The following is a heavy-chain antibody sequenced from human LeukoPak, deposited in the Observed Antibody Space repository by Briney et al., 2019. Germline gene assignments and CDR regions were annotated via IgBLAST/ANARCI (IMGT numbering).Heavy chain of an antibody. CDR3: TNSPRHSSSWANFDY. CDR2: ISGSGGST. V-gene: IGHV3-23*01. Sequence: GGSLRLSCAASGFTFSSYSMNWVRQAPGKGLEWVSTISGSGGSTYYADSVKGRFTISRDNSKDTLYLQMNSLRAEDTAVYYCTNSPRHSSSWANFDYWGQGTLVTVSS. D-gene: IGHD6-13*01. CDR1: GFTFSSYS. J-gene: IGHJ4*02.